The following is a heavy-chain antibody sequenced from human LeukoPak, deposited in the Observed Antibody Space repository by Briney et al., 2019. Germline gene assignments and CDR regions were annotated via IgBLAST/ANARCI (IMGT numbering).Heavy chain of an antibody. V-gene: IGHV4-61*02. CDR3: ARGDGSYRNPGDWFDP. D-gene: IGHD1-26*01. CDR2: IYTSGST. J-gene: IGHJ5*02. CDR1: GGSISSGSYY. Sequence: SQTLSLTCTVSGGSISSGSYYWSWIRQPAGKGLEWIGRIYTSGSTNYNPSLKSRVTISVDTSKNQFSLKLSSVTAADTAVYYCARGDGSYRNPGDWFDPWGQGTLVTVSS.